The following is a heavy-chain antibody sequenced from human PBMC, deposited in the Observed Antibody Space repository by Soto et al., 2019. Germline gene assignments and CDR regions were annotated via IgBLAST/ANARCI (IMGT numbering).Heavy chain of an antibody. CDR1: GFTFSSYG. CDR2: ISYDGSNK. D-gene: IGHD3-10*01. J-gene: IGHJ3*02. Sequence: GGSLRLSCAASGFTFSSYGMHWVRQATGKGLEWVAVISYDGSNKYYADSVKGRFTISRDNSKNTLYLQMNSLRAEDTALYYCAKDFRTASQTSLDAFDIWGQGTMVTVSS. V-gene: IGHV3-30*18. CDR3: AKDFRTASQTSLDAFDI.